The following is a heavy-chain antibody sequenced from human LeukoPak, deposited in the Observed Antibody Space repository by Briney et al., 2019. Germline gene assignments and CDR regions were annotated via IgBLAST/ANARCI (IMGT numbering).Heavy chain of an antibody. CDR2: ISYDGSNK. V-gene: IGHV3-30*18. D-gene: IGHD3-10*01. CDR1: GFTFSSYG. CDR3: AKDSLGFGELTHYGMDV. J-gene: IGHJ6*04. Sequence: PGGSLRPSCAASGFTFSSYGMHWVRQAPGKGLEWVAVISYDGSNKYYADSVKGRFTISRDNSKNTLYLQMDSLRAEDTAVYYCAKDSLGFGELTHYGMDVWGKGTTVTVSS.